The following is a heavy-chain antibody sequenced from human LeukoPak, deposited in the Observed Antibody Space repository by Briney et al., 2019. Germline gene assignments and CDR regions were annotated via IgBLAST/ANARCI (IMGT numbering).Heavy chain of an antibody. V-gene: IGHV4-59*04. CDR3: ASQVVITTFFDY. CDR1: GGSISSYY. J-gene: IGHJ4*02. Sequence: SETLSLTCTVSGGSISSYYWSWIRQPPGKGLEWIGYIYYSGSTYYNPSLKSRVTISVDTSKNQFSLKLSSVTAADTAVYYCASQVVITTFFDYWGQGTLVTVSS. CDR2: IYYSGST. D-gene: IGHD3-22*01.